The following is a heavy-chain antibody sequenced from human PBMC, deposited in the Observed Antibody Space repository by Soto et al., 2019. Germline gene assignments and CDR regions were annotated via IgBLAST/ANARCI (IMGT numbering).Heavy chain of an antibody. D-gene: IGHD3-3*01. V-gene: IGHV3-48*03. Sequence: EVLLVESGGGLVQPGGSLRLSCAASGFTFNSYEMNWVRQAPGKGLEWVSYISSSGSTMYYADSVKGRFTISRDNAKNSLYLQMNSLRVEDTAVYYCARVRIFGVPGWFDPWGQGTLVTVSS. CDR1: GFTFNSYE. CDR2: ISSSGSTM. CDR3: ARVRIFGVPGWFDP. J-gene: IGHJ5*02.